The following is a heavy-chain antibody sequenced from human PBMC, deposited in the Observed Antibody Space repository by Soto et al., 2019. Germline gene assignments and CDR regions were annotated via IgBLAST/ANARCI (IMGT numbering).Heavy chain of an antibody. V-gene: IGHV3-30*18. J-gene: IGHJ4*02. CDR1: GFTFSSYG. D-gene: IGHD1-1*01. CDR3: AKYPHGWNDARLDY. Sequence: QVQLVESGGGVVQPGRSLRLSCAASGFTFSSYGMHWVRQAPGKGLEWVAVISYDGSNKYYADSVKGRFTISRDNSKNTLYLQMNSLRAEDTAVYYCAKYPHGWNDARLDYWGQGTLVTVSS. CDR2: ISYDGSNK.